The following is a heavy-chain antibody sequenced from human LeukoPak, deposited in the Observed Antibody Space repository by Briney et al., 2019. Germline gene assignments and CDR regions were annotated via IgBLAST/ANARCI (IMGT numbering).Heavy chain of an antibody. D-gene: IGHD3-3*01. CDR1: GFTFRSYE. J-gene: IGHJ4*02. CDR2: ISTSGGTI. Sequence: GGSLRLSCAASGFTFRSYEMNWVRQAPGKGLEWVSYISTSGGTIYYADSVKGRFTISRDNAKNSLYLQMNSLRAEDTAVYYCARVGAYYTYSFDYWGQGTLVTVSS. V-gene: IGHV3-48*03. CDR3: ARVGAYYTYSFDY.